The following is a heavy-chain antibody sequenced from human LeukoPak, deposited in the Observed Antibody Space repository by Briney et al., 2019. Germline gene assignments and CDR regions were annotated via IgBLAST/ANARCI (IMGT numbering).Heavy chain of an antibody. J-gene: IGHJ4*02. V-gene: IGHV3-21*01. CDR3: ARDLSSSSFDY. D-gene: IGHD6-6*01. Sequence: GGSLRLSCAASGFTFSSYSMNWVRRAPGNGLEWVSSISSSSSYIYYADSVKGRFTISRDNAKNSLYLQMNSLRAEDTAVYYCARDLSSSSFDYWGQGTLVTVSS. CDR2: ISSSSSYI. CDR1: GFTFSSYS.